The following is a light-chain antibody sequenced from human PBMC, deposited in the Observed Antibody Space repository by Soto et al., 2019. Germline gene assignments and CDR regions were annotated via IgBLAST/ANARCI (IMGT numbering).Light chain of an antibody. CDR2: AAS. CDR3: QQLYSYPRT. J-gene: IGKJ3*01. V-gene: IGKV1-9*01. CDR1: QGISSY. Sequence: DIQLTQPPSFLSASVGDRVTITCRASQGISSYLAWYQQKPGKAPKLLIYAASTLQSGVPSSFSGSGSGTEFTLTISSLQPEDFATYYCQQLYSYPRTFGPGTKVDIK.